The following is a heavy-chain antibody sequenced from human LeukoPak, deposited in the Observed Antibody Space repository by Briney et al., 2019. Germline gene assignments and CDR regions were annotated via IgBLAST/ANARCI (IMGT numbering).Heavy chain of an antibody. J-gene: IGHJ4*02. CDR2: INFSGST. Sequence: SQTLSLTYTVSGDSVSSGDYYWSWIRQPPGKGLEWIGYINFSGSTSYNPSLKSRVTISVDTSKNQFSLKLSSVTAADTAVYYCARAPLGFCSGGTCKGYFDYWGQGTLSPSPQ. CDR3: ARAPLGFCSGGTCKGYFDY. V-gene: IGHV4-30-4*01. D-gene: IGHD2-15*01. CDR1: GDSVSSGDYY.